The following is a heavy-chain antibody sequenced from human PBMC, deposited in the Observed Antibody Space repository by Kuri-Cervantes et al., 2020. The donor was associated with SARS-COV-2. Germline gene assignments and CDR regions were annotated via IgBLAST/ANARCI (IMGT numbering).Heavy chain of an antibody. CDR1: GGTFSRYA. D-gene: IGHD2-8*01. CDR3: ARSGYCTNGVCYDGWFDP. V-gene: IGHV1-69*13. Sequence: SVNVSCKASGGTFSRYAISWVRQAPGQGLEWMGGIIPFFGTANYAQKFQGRVTITADDSTGTAYMELSSLRSEDTAVYYCARSGYCTNGVCYDGWFDPWGQGTLVTVSS. J-gene: IGHJ5*02. CDR2: IIPFFGTA.